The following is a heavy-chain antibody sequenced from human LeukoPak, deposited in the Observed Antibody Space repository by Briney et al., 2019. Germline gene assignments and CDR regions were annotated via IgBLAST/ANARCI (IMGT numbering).Heavy chain of an antibody. CDR1: GYTFTSYG. CDR2: ISAYNGNT. CDR3: ARVEVDIVATITFDY. J-gene: IGHJ4*02. Sequence: GASVKVSCKASGYTFTSYGISWVRQAPGQGLEWMGWISAYNGNTNYAQKLQGRVTMTTDTSTSTAYMELRSLRSDDTAVYYCARVEVDIVATITFDYWGQGTLVTVSS. V-gene: IGHV1-18*04. D-gene: IGHD5-12*01.